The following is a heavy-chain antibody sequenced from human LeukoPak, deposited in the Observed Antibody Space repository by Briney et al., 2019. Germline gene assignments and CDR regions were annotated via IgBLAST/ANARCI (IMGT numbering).Heavy chain of an antibody. D-gene: IGHD2-15*01. Sequence: SETLSLTCAVSGGSISSSNWWSWVRQPPGKGLEWIGEIYHSGSTNYNPSLKSRVTISVDESKNQFSLKLSSVTAADTAVYYCARDSRYCSGGSCYVYYYYGMDVWGKGTTVTVSS. CDR2: IYHSGST. V-gene: IGHV4-4*02. CDR1: GGSISSSNW. J-gene: IGHJ6*04. CDR3: ARDSRYCSGGSCYVYYYYGMDV.